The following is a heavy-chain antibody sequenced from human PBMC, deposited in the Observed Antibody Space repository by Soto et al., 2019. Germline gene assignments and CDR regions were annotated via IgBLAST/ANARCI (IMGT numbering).Heavy chain of an antibody. J-gene: IGHJ3*02. Sequence: AGGSLRLSCAASGFTFSSYAMSWVRQAPGKGLEWVSAISGSGGSTYYADSVKGRFTISRDNSKNTLYLQMNSLRAEDTAVYYCAKARVATVIVVAINDAFDIWGQGTMVTVSS. V-gene: IGHV3-23*01. D-gene: IGHD3-22*01. CDR3: AKARVATVIVVAINDAFDI. CDR2: ISGSGGST. CDR1: GFTFSSYA.